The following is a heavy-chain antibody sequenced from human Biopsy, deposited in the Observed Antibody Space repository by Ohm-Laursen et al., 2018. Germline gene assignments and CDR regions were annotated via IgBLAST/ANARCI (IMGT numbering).Heavy chain of an antibody. Sequence: TLSLTCTVSGASVTSGSYYWSWIRQPPGKGLEWLGYISNIGSTNYNPSLKSRVTISVDTSKNHFSLKLTSVTAADTAVYYCARESALAGDFDSRGQGTLVTVSS. D-gene: IGHD6-19*01. V-gene: IGHV4-61*01. CDR3: ARESALAGDFDS. CDR2: ISNIGST. CDR1: GASVTSGSYY. J-gene: IGHJ4*02.